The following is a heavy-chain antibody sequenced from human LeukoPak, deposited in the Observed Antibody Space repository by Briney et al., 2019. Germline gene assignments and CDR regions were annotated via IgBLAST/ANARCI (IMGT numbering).Heavy chain of an antibody. CDR2: ISGSGAGT. CDR1: GFTFSSYA. D-gene: IGHD2-2*01. V-gene: IGHV3-23*01. CDR3: AKRVLPAYNDY. Sequence: GGSLRLSCAASGFTFSSYAMGWVRQAPGKGLEWVSAISGSGAGTYYADSVKGRFTISRDSSKNTLYLQMNSLRAEDTAVYYCAKRVLPAYNDYWGQGTLVTVSP. J-gene: IGHJ4*02.